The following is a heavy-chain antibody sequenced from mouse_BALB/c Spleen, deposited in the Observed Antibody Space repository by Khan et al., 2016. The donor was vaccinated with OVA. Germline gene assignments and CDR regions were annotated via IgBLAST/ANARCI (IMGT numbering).Heavy chain of an antibody. CDR1: GYSITSEYA. CDR3: ARSVYYFYAYAMDY. V-gene: IGHV3-2*02. D-gene: IGHD2-2*01. Sequence: EVQLQESGPGLVKPSQSLSLTCTVTGYSITSEYAWNWIRQFPGNKLEWMGYISYSGSTNYNPSLKSRISVTRDTSTNQFFLQLNSVTTEDTATYYCARSVYYFYAYAMDYWGQGTSVTVSS. J-gene: IGHJ4*01. CDR2: ISYSGST.